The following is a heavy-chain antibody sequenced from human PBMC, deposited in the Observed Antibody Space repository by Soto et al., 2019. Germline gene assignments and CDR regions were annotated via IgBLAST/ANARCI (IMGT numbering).Heavy chain of an antibody. CDR2: IYYSGST. CDR1: GGSISSYY. V-gene: IGHV4-59*12. Sequence: ETLSLTCTVSGGSISSYYWSWIRQPPGKGLEWIGYIYYSGSTNYNPSLKGRFTISRDIAKNSLYLQMNSLRAEDTAVYYCARDLRSGSPSYYFDYWGQGTLVTVSS. CDR3: ARDLRSGSPSYYFDY. J-gene: IGHJ4*02. D-gene: IGHD6-19*01.